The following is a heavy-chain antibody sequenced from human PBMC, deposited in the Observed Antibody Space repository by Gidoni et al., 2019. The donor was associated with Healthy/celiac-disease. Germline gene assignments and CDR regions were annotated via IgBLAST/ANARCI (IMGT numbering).Heavy chain of an antibody. CDR3: ARDTIAAAGTHRNYYYGMDV. CDR2: INPNSGGT. Sequence: QVQLVQSGAEVKKPGASVKVSCKASGYTFTGYYMHWVRQAPGQGLEWMGWINPNSGGTNYAQKFQGRVTMTRDTSISTAYMELSRLRSDDTAVYYCARDTIAAAGTHRNYYYGMDVWGQGTTVTVSS. V-gene: IGHV1-2*02. D-gene: IGHD6-13*01. J-gene: IGHJ6*02. CDR1: GYTFTGYY.